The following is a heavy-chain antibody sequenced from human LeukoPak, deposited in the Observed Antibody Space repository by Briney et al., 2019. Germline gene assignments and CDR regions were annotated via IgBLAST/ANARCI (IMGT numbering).Heavy chain of an antibody. CDR1: GFTVSSNY. D-gene: IGHD3-10*01. J-gene: IGHJ4*02. V-gene: IGHV3-53*01. CDR2: IYNDGST. CDR3: VRDGFGTRGNYFDY. Sequence: GGSPRLSCEASGFTVSSNYMSWVRQAPGKGLEWVSVIYNDGSTYYADSVRGRFTISRGNWKNTLDLQMNSLRAEDTAVYYCVRDGFGTRGNYFDYWGQGTLVTVSS.